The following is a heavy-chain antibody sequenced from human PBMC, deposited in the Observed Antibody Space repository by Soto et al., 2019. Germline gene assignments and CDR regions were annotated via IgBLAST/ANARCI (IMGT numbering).Heavy chain of an antibody. CDR3: AKTSGESYPESRVFDS. D-gene: IGHD1-26*01. J-gene: IGHJ4*02. CDR1: GFSFRDYA. Sequence: HPGGSLRLSCAASGFSFRDYAMSWVRQAPGKGLELVSIVTNTGGDKLYADSVKGRFIISRDNSKNNLYLQMNSLRAEDAAIYYCAKTSGESYPESRVFDSWGQGTRVTVSS. V-gene: IGHV3-23*01. CDR2: VTNTGGDK.